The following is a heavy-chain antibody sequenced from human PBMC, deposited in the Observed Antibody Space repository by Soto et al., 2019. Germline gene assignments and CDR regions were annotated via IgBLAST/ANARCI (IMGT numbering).Heavy chain of an antibody. Sequence: QLQLQESGPGLVKPSETLSLTCTVSGGSISSSSYYWGWIRQPPGKGLEWIGGIYYSGSTYYNPSLNRRVTISVDTSKNQLSLKLSSVTAADTAVYYCASGYDILTGYPGGDYYGMDVWGQGTTVTVSS. D-gene: IGHD3-9*01. V-gene: IGHV4-39*01. J-gene: IGHJ6*02. CDR1: GGSISSSSYY. CDR2: IYYSGST. CDR3: ASGYDILTGYPGGDYYGMDV.